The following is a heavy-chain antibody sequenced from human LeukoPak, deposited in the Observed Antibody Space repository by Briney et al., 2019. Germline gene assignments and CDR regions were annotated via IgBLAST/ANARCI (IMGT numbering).Heavy chain of an antibody. CDR1: GGSISSSSYY. J-gene: IGHJ4*02. Sequence: SETLSLTCTVSGGSISSSSYYWGWIRQPPGKGLEWIGSIYYSGSTYYNPSLKSRVTISVDTSKNPFSLKLSSVTAADTAVYYCATLSGSYYFDYWGQGTLVTVSS. V-gene: IGHV4-39*01. CDR2: IYYSGST. CDR3: ATLSGSYYFDY. D-gene: IGHD3-10*01.